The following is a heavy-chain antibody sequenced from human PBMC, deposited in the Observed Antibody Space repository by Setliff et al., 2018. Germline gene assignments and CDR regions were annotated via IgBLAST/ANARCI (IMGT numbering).Heavy chain of an antibody. D-gene: IGHD3-3*01. CDR3: ARVTGYYDFWSGYYIGSGWFDP. Sequence: ASETLSLTCTVSGGSISSGGYYWSWIRQHPGKGLEWIGYIYYSGSTYYNPSLKSRVTISVDTSKNQFSLKLSSVTAADTAVYYCARVTGYYDFWSGYYIGSGWFDPWGQGTLVTVS. V-gene: IGHV4-31*03. CDR2: IYYSGST. J-gene: IGHJ5*02. CDR1: GGSISSGGYY.